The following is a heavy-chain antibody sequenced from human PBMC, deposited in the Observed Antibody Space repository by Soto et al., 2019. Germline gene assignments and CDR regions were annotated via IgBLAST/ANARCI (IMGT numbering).Heavy chain of an antibody. J-gene: IGHJ4*02. Sequence: LRLSCAASGFTFMIFAMSWVRQSPGKGLEWVSTISGSGGSTYYADAVKGRFTISRDNSMGTLYLQMKSLRVEDTAIYYCAKEVSLGSTVDLGYWGQGALVTVSS. CDR3: AKEVSLGSTVDLGY. CDR1: GFTFMIFA. V-gene: IGHV3-23*01. CDR2: ISGSGGST. D-gene: IGHD7-27*01.